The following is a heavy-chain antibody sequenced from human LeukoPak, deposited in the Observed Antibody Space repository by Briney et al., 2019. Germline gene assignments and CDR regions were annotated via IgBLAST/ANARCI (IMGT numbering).Heavy chain of an antibody. CDR1: GYTFTSYG. Sequence: SVKVSCKASGYTFTSYGIGWVRQAPGQGLEWMGGIIPIFGTANYAQKFQGRVTITADKSTSTAYMELSSLRSEDTAVYYCARLGDSSGYHHWGQGTLVNVSS. CDR2: IIPIFGTA. J-gene: IGHJ5*02. D-gene: IGHD3-22*01. V-gene: IGHV1-69*06. CDR3: ARLGDSSGYHH.